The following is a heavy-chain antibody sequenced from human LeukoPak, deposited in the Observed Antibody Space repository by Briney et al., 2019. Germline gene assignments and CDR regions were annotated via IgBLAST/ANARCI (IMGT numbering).Heavy chain of an antibody. CDR1: GFTLRSYW. V-gene: IGHV3-74*01. CDR3: ARPGESGYVSNGLDV. Sequence: PGGSLRLSCAASGFTLRSYWMHWVRQTPEKGLVWVSRINSDGSGTSYADSVKGRLTISRDNSKNTLYLHMNRLRAEDTAVYYCARPGESGYVSNGLDVWGQGTTVTVSS. D-gene: IGHD5-12*01. CDR2: INSDGSGT. J-gene: IGHJ6*02.